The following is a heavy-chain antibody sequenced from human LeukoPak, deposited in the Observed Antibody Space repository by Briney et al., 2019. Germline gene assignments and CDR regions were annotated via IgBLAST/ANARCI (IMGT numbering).Heavy chain of an antibody. J-gene: IGHJ5*02. CDR2: IYYSGST. Sequence: KSSETLSLTCTVSGGSISSSSYYWGWIRQPPGKGLEWIGSIYYSGSTYYNPSLKSRVTISVDTSKNQFSLKLSSVTAADTAVYYCARALDDSSAPGQKRPYNWSDPWGQGTLVTVSS. CDR1: GGSISSSSYY. V-gene: IGHV4-39*07. D-gene: IGHD3-22*01. CDR3: ARALDDSSAPGQKRPYNWSDP.